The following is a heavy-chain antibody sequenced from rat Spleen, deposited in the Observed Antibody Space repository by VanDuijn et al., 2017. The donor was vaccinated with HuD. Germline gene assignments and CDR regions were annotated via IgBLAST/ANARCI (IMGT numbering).Heavy chain of an antibody. V-gene: IGHV5-31*01. CDR2: ITHIGGST. J-gene: IGHJ2*01. CDR1: GFTFNNYW. D-gene: IGHD3-4*01. Sequence: EVQLVETGGGLVQPGRSLKLSCVASGFTFNNYWMTWIRQAPGKGLEWIATITHIGGSTFYPDSVRGRFTISRDNEQNTLYLQMNSLKSEDTAXYYXXXTPXXXFEYWGXXVXXTVSS. CDR3: XXTPXXXFEY.